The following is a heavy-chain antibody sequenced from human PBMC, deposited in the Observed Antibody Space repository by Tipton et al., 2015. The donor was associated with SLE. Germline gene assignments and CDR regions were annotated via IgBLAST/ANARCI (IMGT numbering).Heavy chain of an antibody. CDR1: CSSISSGYY. J-gene: IGHJ4*02. V-gene: IGHV4-38-2*02. D-gene: IGHD5-12*01. Sequence: TLSLTCTVSCSSISSGYYWGWIRQPPGQGLEWIGSIYHTGSADSTPSLKNRLTISVDTSKNQFSLKLTSVTAADTAVYYCARGLPDHVWGQGTLVTVSS. CDR2: IYHTGSA. CDR3: ARGLPDHV.